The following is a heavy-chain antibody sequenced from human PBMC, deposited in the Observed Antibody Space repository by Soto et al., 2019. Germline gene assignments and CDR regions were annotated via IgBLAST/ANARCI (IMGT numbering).Heavy chain of an antibody. D-gene: IGHD3-10*01. J-gene: IGHJ4*02. CDR2: ISDNGRP. V-gene: IGHV4-31*03. CDR3: ARNDSGSKNFDY. CDR1: DGSISSGGYY. Sequence: LSLTCSVSDGSISSGGYYWSWIRLHPGKGLEWIGYISDNGRPYYNPSLKSRATISEDRSKNQFSLRLRSVTAADTAVYYCARNDSGSKNFDYWGQGTLVTVSS.